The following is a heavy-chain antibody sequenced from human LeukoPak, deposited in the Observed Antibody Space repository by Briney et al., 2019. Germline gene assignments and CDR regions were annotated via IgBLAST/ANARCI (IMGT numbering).Heavy chain of an antibody. CDR2: IYPRDSDT. Sequence: KPGGSLKIPCQGPGFNFTNYWLDWVRQVPGKGLEWMGIIYPRDSDTTYSPSFQGQITLSSDKTINTAYLQSSSLKSSDTAMYYCAIRVGVCFDYWGQGTLVTVSS. CDR3: AIRVGVCFDY. V-gene: IGHV5-51*01. J-gene: IGHJ4*02. CDR1: GFNFTNYW. D-gene: IGHD1-26*01.